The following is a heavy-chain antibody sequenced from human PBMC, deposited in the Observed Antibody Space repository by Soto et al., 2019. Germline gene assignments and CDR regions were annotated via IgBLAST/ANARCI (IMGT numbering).Heavy chain of an antibody. CDR2: IFPNGYT. CDR3: AREESXSSYNFAIGIQLWSFDR. V-gene: IGHV4-4*07. CDR1: GDSINTYH. J-gene: IGHJ5*02. Sequence: SETLCLTCTVPGDSINTYHGSWMPEPAGKGRECIGRIFPNGYTDYSTSLKSRVTMSVDTTKNQFSLNLTSVTAVDMAVYYCAREESXSSYNFAIGIQLWSFDRWGQGVLVTVSS. D-gene: IGHD5-18*01.